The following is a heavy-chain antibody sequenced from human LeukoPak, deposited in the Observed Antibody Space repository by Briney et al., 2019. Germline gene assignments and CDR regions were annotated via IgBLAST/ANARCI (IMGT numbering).Heavy chain of an antibody. CDR1: GGSISSYY. D-gene: IGHD3-10*01. CDR2: IYYSGST. J-gene: IGHJ5*02. CDR3: AKIYGSGSFDP. Sequence: SETLSLTCTVSGGSISSYYWSWIRQPPGKGLEWIGYIYYSGSTNYNPSLKSRVTISVDTSKNQFSLKLSSVTAADTAAYYCAKIYGSGSFDPWGQGTLVSVSS. V-gene: IGHV4-59*01.